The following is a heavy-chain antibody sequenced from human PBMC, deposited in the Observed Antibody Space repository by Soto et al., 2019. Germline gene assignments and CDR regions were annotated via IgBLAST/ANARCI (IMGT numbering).Heavy chain of an antibody. CDR1: GGSISSYY. CDR2: IYYSGST. V-gene: IGHV4-59*01. Sequence: QVQLQESGPGLVKPSETLSLTCTVSGGSISSYYWSWIRQPPGKGLEWIGYIYYSGSTNYNPSLKSRVTISVDTSKNQFSLKLSSVTAADTAVYYCARDGEQWLVRGYYYYGMDVWGQGTTVTVSS. J-gene: IGHJ6*02. CDR3: ARDGEQWLVRGYYYYGMDV. D-gene: IGHD6-19*01.